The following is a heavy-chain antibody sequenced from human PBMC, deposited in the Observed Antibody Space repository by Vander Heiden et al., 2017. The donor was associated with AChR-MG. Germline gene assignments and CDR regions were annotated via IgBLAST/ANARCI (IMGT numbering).Heavy chain of an antibody. CDR2: MWFDGSKT. CDR3: ARDRAGDCSNTRCFKSYFDY. CDR1: GFTFSNYG. Sequence: QVQLVESGGGVVQPGGSLRLSCAASGFTFSNYGMQGVRQAPGKGLEWVALMWFDGSKTYYADSVKGRFTISRDISKNTLFLQMNSLRAEDTAVYYCARDRAGDCSNTRCFKSYFDYWGQGTLVTVSS. V-gene: IGHV3-33*01. J-gene: IGHJ4*02. D-gene: IGHD2-2*01.